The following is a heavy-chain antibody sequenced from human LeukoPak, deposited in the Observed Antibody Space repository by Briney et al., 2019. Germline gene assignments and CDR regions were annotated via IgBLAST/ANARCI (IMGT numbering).Heavy chain of an antibody. CDR3: ARDREFLEWSHGMDV. J-gene: IGHJ6*02. Sequence: GGSLRLSCAASGFTFSSYSMNWVRQAPGKGLEWVSYISSSSSTIYYADSVKGRFTISRDNAKNSLYLQMNSLRAEDTAVYYCARDREFLEWSHGMDVWGQGTTVTVSS. V-gene: IGHV3-48*01. CDR1: GFTFSSYS. CDR2: ISSSSSTI. D-gene: IGHD3-3*01.